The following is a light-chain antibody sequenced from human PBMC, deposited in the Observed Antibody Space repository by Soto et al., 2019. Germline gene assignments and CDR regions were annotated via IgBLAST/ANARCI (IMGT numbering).Light chain of an antibody. Sequence: QSVLTQSPSASGTPGQRVTIPCSGTSSNIGTNYVYWYQQLPGTAPKVLIYSNDKRPSGVPDRFSGSKSGTSASLAISGLRSEDEADYYCAAWDDSLSGPLFGGGTKLTVL. CDR1: SSNIGTNY. CDR3: AAWDDSLSGPL. V-gene: IGLV1-47*01. CDR2: SND. J-gene: IGLJ2*01.